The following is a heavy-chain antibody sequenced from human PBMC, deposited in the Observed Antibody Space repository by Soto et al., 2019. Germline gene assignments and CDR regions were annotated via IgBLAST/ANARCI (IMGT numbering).Heavy chain of an antibody. D-gene: IGHD5-18*01. Sequence: QVQLVESGGGVVQPGRSLRLSCAASGFTFSSYAISWVRQAPGQGLEWMGGIIPIFGTANYAQKFQGRVTITADESTSTAYMELSSLRSEDTAVYYCAKVDTAMDYWGQGTLVTVSS. CDR3: AKVDTAMDY. CDR2: IIPIFGTA. J-gene: IGHJ4*02. V-gene: IGHV1-69*01. CDR1: GFTFSSYA.